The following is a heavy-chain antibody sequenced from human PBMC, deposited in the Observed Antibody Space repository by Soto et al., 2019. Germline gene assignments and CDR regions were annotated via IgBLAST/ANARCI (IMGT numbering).Heavy chain of an antibody. Sequence: PGGSLRLSCAASGFTFSSFALHWVRQAPRKGLEYISGVRGNGDPPFYADSVKGRFTISRDISQKTFYLQMTALNVDDTAVYYCVKSRGGNNFDFFDWGQGTLVTVSS. D-gene: IGHD5-12*01. J-gene: IGHJ4*02. CDR2: VRGNGDPP. V-gene: IGHV3-64D*06. CDR1: GFTFSSFA. CDR3: VKSRGGNNFDFFD.